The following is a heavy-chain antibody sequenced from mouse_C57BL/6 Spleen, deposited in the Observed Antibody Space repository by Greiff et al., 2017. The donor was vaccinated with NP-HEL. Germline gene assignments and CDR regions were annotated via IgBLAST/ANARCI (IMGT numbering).Heavy chain of an antibody. CDR2: IYPGSGNT. CDR3: ARGEGWEGRGFAY. J-gene: IGHJ3*01. V-gene: IGHV1-76*01. D-gene: IGHD4-1*01. Sequence: QVQLKQSGAELVRPGASVKLSCKASGYTFTDYYINWVKQRPGQGLEWIARIYPGSGNTYYNEKFKGKATLTAEKSSSTAYMQLSSLTSEDSAVYFCARGEGWEGRGFAYWGQGTLVTVSA. CDR1: GYTFTDYY.